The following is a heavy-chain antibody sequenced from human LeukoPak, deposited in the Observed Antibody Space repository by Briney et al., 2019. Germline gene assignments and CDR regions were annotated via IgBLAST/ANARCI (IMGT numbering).Heavy chain of an antibody. J-gene: IGHJ4*02. CDR3: ARTDGSAINYFDY. CDR2: IISIFGTA. CDR1: GGTFSSYA. V-gene: IGHV1-69*05. D-gene: IGHD2-2*01. Sequence: SVKVSCQASGGTFSSYAISWVRQAPGQGLEWMGGIISIFGTANYAQKFQGRVTITTDESTSTAYMELSSLRSEDTAVYYCARTDGSAINYFDYWGQGTLVTVSS.